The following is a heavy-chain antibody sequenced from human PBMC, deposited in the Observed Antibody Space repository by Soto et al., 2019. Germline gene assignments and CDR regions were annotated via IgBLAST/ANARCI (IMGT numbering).Heavy chain of an antibody. V-gene: IGHV3-21*01. CDR1: GFTFSSYS. CDR2: ISSSSSYI. D-gene: IGHD4-17*01. CDR3: AREGGDYGDLDAFDI. Sequence: GGSLRLSCAASGFTFSSYSMNWVRQAPGKGLEWVSSISSSSSYIYYADSVKGRFTISRDNAKNSLNLQMNSLRAEDTAVYYCAREGGDYGDLDAFDIWGQGTMVTVSS. J-gene: IGHJ3*02.